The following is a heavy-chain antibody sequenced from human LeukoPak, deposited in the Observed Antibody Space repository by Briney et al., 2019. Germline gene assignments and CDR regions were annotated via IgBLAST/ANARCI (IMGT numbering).Heavy chain of an antibody. Sequence: ASVKVSFKASGYTFTSYGISWVRQAPGQGLEWMGWISAYNGNTNYAQKLQGRVTMTTDTSTSTAYMELRSLRSDNTAVYYCARDQAYYYDSSGYYYGDYWGQGTLVTVSS. CDR2: ISAYNGNT. D-gene: IGHD3-22*01. J-gene: IGHJ4*02. V-gene: IGHV1-18*01. CDR1: GYTFTSYG. CDR3: ARDQAYYYDSSGYYYGDY.